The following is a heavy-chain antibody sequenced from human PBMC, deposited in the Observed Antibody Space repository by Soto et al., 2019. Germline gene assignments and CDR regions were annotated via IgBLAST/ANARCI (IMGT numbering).Heavy chain of an antibody. CDR1: GFTFSSYG. CDR2: ISNDGNSK. CDR3: ARHDTENSAMVEY. Sequence: ESGGGVVQPGRSLRLSCEASGFTFSSYGMHWVRQAPGKGLEWAAVISNDGNSKYYADSVKDRFTISRDNSKITLYLQINSLRAEDTALYYRARHDTENSAMVEYWGPGTLVTASS. V-gene: IGHV3-30*03. D-gene: IGHD5-18*01. J-gene: IGHJ4*02.